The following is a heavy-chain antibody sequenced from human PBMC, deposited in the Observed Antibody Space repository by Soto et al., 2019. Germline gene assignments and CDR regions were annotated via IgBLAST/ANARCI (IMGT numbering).Heavy chain of an antibody. J-gene: IGHJ6*02. V-gene: IGHV3-23*01. CDR1: GFTFSSYA. CDR3: AKILSTVTTYYYGMDV. Sequence: GGSLRLSCAASGFTFSSYAMSWVRQAPGKGLEWVSAISGSGGSTYYADSVKGRFTISRDNSKNTVYLQMNSLRAEDTAIYYCAKILSTVTTYYYGMDVWGQGTTVTVSS. CDR2: ISGSGGST. D-gene: IGHD4-17*01.